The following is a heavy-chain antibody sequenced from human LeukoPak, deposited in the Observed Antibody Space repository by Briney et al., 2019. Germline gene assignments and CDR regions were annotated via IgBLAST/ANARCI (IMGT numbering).Heavy chain of an antibody. CDR2: TNSDGSSR. J-gene: IGHJ4*02. CDR1: GFTFSSYL. V-gene: IGHV3-74*01. Sequence: GGSLRLSCVASGFTFSSYLMHWVRQAPGKGLVWVSHTNSDGSSRSYADSVKGRFTISRDNAKNTMYLQMNSLRDEDTAVYYCGRGETAGSLPGYWGQGTLVTVSS. CDR3: GRGETAGSLPGY. D-gene: IGHD6-13*01.